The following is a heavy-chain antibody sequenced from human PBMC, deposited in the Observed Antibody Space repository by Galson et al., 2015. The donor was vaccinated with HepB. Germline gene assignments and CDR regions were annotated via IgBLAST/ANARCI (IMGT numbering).Heavy chain of an antibody. Sequence: TLSLTCTVSGGSISSSSYYWGWIRQPPGKGLEWIGSIYYSGSTYYNPSLKSRFTISVDTSKNQFSLKLSSVTAADTAVYYCARRIGPERRPIRGYAFDIWGQGTMVTVSS. J-gene: IGHJ3*02. V-gene: IGHV4-39*01. D-gene: IGHD1-14*01. CDR1: GGSISSSSYY. CDR2: IYYSGST. CDR3: ARRIGPERRPIRGYAFDI.